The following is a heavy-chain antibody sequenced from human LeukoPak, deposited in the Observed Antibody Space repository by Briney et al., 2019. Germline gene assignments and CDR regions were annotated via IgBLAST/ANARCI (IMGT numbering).Heavy chain of an antibody. CDR1: GFTFSTYW. CDR2: IKPDGRDK. Sequence: GGSLRLSCTASGFTFSTYWMTWVRQAPGKGLEWVANIKPDGRDKYYVDSVKGRFTISRDNPNNSLYLQLNSLRAEDTAVYYCARGRYSGGGIDNWGQGTLVTVSS. V-gene: IGHV3-7*04. D-gene: IGHD6-19*01. J-gene: IGHJ4*02. CDR3: ARGRYSGGGIDN.